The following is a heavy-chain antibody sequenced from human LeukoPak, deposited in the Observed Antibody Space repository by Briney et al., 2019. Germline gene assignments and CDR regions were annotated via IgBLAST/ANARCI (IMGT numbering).Heavy chain of an antibody. J-gene: IGHJ1*01. CDR3: AKRADYGSGIFQH. Sequence: GGSLRLSCAASGFTFIDYAIHWVRQAPGKGLEWVSLMSGDGEKTYYAESVKGRFTISRDNGKKSLFLQMSSLRTEDTAFYHCAKRADYGSGIFQHWGQGALVIVSS. CDR2: MSGDGEKT. CDR1: GFTFIDYA. V-gene: IGHV3-43*02. D-gene: IGHD3-10*01.